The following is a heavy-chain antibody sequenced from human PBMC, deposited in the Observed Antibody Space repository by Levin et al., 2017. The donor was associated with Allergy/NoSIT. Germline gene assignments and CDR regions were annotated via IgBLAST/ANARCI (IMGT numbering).Heavy chain of an antibody. CDR1: GFTFRDYA. CDR2: IVSTGVTT. CDR3: GMAVAGLFDY. V-gene: IGHV3-23*01. J-gene: IGHJ4*02. Sequence: QTGGSLRLSCEASGFTFRDYAMGWVRQAPGKGLEWVSHIVSTGVTTYYADSVEGRVTISRDNSKDTLFLEMNSLRDEDTAVYYCGMAVAGLFDYWGPGTSVTVSS. D-gene: IGHD6-19*01.